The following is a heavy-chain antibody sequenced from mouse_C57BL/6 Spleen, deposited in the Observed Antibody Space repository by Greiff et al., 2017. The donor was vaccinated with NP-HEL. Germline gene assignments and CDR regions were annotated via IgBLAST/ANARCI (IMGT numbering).Heavy chain of an antibody. V-gene: IGHV10-1*01. CDR1: GFSFNTYA. D-gene: IGHD1-1*01. CDR3: VREELLLRLVAGYAMDY. Sequence: EVHLVESGGGLVQPKGSLKLSCAASGFSFNTYAMNWVRQAPGKGLEWVARIRSKSNNYATYYADSVKDRFTISRDDSESMLYLQMNNLKTEDTAMYYCVREELLLRLVAGYAMDYWGQGTSVTVSS. CDR2: IRSKSNNYAT. J-gene: IGHJ4*01.